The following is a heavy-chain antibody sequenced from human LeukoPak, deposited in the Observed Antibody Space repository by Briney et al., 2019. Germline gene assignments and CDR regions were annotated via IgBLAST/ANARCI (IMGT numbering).Heavy chain of an antibody. J-gene: IGHJ4*02. CDR2: LSGYTGNT. D-gene: IGHD1-14*01. CDR3: ARGEVSASLYYFDF. Sequence: GASVKSSCKTSGYTFTTYGVSWARQAPGHGLECMGWLSGYTGNTNYAERFQGRVTMTIDASTSTVYMELTNLRSDDTAVYFCARGEVSASLYYFDFWGQGTLVTVS. CDR1: GYTFTTYG. V-gene: IGHV1-18*01.